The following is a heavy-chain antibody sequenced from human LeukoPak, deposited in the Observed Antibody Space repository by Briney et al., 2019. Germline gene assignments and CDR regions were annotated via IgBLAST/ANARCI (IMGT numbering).Heavy chain of an antibody. CDR3: ARGEHKATSTGLDS. Sequence: PGGSLRLSCAASGFSFSDYYMHWVRQAPGKGLEWVSATSSSSSYIYYADSVKGRFTISRDNAENSVYLQMHGLRAEDTAVYFCARGEHKATSTGLDSWGQGTLVTVSS. V-gene: IGHV3-21*01. J-gene: IGHJ4*02. D-gene: IGHD5-24*01. CDR2: TSSSSSYI. CDR1: GFSFSDYY.